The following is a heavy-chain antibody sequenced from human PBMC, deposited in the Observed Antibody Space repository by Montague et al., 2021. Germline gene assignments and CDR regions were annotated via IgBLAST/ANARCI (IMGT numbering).Heavy chain of an antibody. V-gene: IGHV4-38-2*02. CDR2: VSHGGRT. CDR3: ARERDRYYYMDI. CDR1: RSLINSDYY. Sequence: SETLSLTCTVSRSLINSDYYWGWIRQPPGKGLEWMGSVSHGGRTYYNTSLKSRVTISVDTSNNHFSLKLSSVTAADTAMHYCARERDRYYYMDIWGKGTTITVSS. J-gene: IGHJ6*03.